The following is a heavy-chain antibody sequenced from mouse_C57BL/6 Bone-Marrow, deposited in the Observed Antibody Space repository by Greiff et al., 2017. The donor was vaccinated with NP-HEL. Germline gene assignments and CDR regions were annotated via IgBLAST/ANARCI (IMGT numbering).Heavy chain of an antibody. Sequence: EVKLVESGGGLVKPGGSLKLSCAASGFTFSDYGMHWVRQAPEKGLEWVAYISSGSSTIYYADTVKGRFTISRDNAKNTLFLQMTSLRSEDTAMYYCARQRAGYPAWFAYWGQGTLVTVSA. CDR2: ISSGSSTI. D-gene: IGHD2-2*01. CDR1: GFTFSDYG. V-gene: IGHV5-17*01. CDR3: ARQRAGYPAWFAY. J-gene: IGHJ3*01.